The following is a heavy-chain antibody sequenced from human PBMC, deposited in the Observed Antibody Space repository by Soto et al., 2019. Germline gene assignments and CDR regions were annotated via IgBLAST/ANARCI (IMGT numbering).Heavy chain of an antibody. D-gene: IGHD6-13*01. CDR1: GYSFTTYW. CDR2: IYPGDSDT. J-gene: IGHJ6*02. V-gene: IGHV5-51*01. Sequence: EVQLVQSGAEVKKPGESLKISCKGSGYSFTTYWIGWVRQMPGKGLEGMVIIYPGDSDTRYSPSFHGQVTISADKSINTTYLQWSSLKASDTAIYYCARQASAGKNYYAMDVWGQGTTVTVSS. CDR3: ARQASAGKNYYAMDV.